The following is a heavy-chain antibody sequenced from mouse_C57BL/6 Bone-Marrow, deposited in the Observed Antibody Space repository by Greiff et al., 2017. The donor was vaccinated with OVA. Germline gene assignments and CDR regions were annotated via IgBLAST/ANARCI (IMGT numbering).Heavy chain of an antibody. Sequence: EVKLVESGPGLVKPSQSLSLTCSVTGYSITSGYYWNWIRQFPGNKLEWMGYISYDGSNNYNPSLKNRISITRDTSKNQFFLKLNSVTTEDTATYYCARDGHYYGSSHWYFDVWGTGTTVTVSS. D-gene: IGHD1-1*01. J-gene: IGHJ1*03. CDR1: GYSITSGYY. CDR3: ARDGHYYGSSHWYFDV. CDR2: ISYDGSN. V-gene: IGHV3-6*01.